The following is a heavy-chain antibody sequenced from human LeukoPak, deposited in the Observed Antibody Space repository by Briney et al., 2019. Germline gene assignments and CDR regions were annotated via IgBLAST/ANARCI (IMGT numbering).Heavy chain of an antibody. CDR2: IDGSGGGT. Sequence: GGSLRLSCVASGFTFSSFAMTWVRQAPGVGLEWVSTIDGSGGGTWYADSVRGRFTISRDNSKNTLYLEMNSLRAEDTAVYHCAREYGSGSAHSLLFDNRGQGTLVTVSS. V-gene: IGHV3-23*01. J-gene: IGHJ4*02. CDR3: AREYGSGSAHSLLFDN. D-gene: IGHD3-10*01. CDR1: GFTFSSFA.